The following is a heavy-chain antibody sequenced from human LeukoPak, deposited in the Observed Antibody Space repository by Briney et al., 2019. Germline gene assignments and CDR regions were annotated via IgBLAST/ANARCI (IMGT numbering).Heavy chain of an antibody. J-gene: IGHJ2*01. V-gene: IGHV4-30-2*01. CDR3: ASVIAAVGTSHAFPRWYFDL. CDR1: GGSISSGGYY. CDR2: IYHSGST. Sequence: SETLSLTCTVSGGSISSGGYYWSWIRQPPGKGLEWIGYIYHSGSTYYNPSLKSRVTISVDRSKNQFSLKLSSVTAADTAVYYCASVIAAVGTSHAFPRWYFDLWGRGTLVTVSS. D-gene: IGHD6-13*01.